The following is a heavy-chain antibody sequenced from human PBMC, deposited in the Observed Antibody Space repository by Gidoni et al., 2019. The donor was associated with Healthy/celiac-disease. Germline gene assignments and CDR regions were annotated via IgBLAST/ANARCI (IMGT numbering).Heavy chain of an antibody. D-gene: IGHD5-12*01. CDR2: INHSGST. V-gene: IGHV4-34*01. J-gene: IGHJ6*02. CDR3: ARVGWLQWGDYYYGMDV. Sequence: QVQLQQWGAGLLKPSETLSLTCAVYGGSFSGYYWSWIRQPPGKGLEWIGEINHSGSTNYNPSLKSRVTISVDTSKNQFSLKLSSVTAADTAVYYCARVGWLQWGDYYYGMDVWGQGTTVTVSS. CDR1: GGSFSGYY.